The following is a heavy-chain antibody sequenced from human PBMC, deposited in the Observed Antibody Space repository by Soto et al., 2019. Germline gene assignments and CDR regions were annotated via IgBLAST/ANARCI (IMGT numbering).Heavy chain of an antibody. CDR2: IVVGSGNT. V-gene: IGHV1-58*01. CDR3: AAASITGTTYATRGYYGMDV. D-gene: IGHD1-7*01. J-gene: IGHJ6*02. CDR1: GFTFTSSA. Sequence: SVKVSCKASGFTFTSSAVQWVRQARGQRLEWIGWIVVGSGNTNYAQKFQERVTITRDMSTSTAYMELSSLRSEDTAVYYCAAASITGTTYATRGYYGMDVWGQGTTVTVSS.